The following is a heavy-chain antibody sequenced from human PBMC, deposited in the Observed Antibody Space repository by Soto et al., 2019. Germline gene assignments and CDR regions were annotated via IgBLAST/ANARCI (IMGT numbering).Heavy chain of an antibody. Sequence: QVQLQQWGAGLLKPSETLSLTCAVYGGSFSDYYWSWIRQSPGKGLEWIGEINHRGTSNYNPSLKSRVTMSADTSKNRVSLNLRSVTAADTAIYCCLRLSAGSGWSFFDYWRQGTLVTVSS. CDR2: INHRGTS. CDR3: LRLSAGSGWSFFDY. J-gene: IGHJ4*02. CDR1: GGSFSDYY. V-gene: IGHV4-34*01. D-gene: IGHD6-13*01.